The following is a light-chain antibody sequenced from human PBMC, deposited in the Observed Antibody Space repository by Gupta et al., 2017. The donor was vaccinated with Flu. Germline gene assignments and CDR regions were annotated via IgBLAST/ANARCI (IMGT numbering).Light chain of an antibody. V-gene: IGLV2-14*01. CDR3: SSYTSSSTLV. J-gene: IGLJ2*01. CDR2: EVS. Sequence: SITISCTGTSSDVGGYNYVSWYQQHPGKAPKRMIYEVSNRPSGVSNRFSGSKSGNTESLTISGLQAEDEADDYCSSYTSSSTLVFGGGTKL. CDR1: SSDVGGYNY.